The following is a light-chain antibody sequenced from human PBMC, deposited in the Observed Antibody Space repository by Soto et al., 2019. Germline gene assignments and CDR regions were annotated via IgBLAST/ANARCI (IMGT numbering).Light chain of an antibody. V-gene: IGKV3-15*01. CDR3: QQYNNWPPIT. J-gene: IGKJ5*01. Sequence: EILMTQSPATLSVSPGQRATLSCSASQSVSNNLAWYQQKPGQAPRLLIYYASTRATGIPARFSGSGSGTEFTLTISSLQSEDFALYYCQQYNNWPPITFGQGTLLEIK. CDR2: YAS. CDR1: QSVSNN.